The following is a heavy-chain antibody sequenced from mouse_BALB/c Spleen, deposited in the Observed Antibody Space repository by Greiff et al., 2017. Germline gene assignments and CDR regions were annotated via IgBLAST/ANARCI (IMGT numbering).Heavy chain of an antibody. V-gene: IGHV5-6-3*01. CDR3: ARVYYDYLFAY. Sequence: EVQRVESGGGLVQPGGSLKLSCAASGFTFSSYGMSWVRQTPDKRLELVATINSNGGSTYYPDSVKGRFTISRDNAKNTLYLQMSSLKSEDTAMYYCARVYYDYLFAYWGQGTLVTVSA. CDR1: GFTFSSYG. D-gene: IGHD2-4*01. J-gene: IGHJ3*01. CDR2: INSNGGST.